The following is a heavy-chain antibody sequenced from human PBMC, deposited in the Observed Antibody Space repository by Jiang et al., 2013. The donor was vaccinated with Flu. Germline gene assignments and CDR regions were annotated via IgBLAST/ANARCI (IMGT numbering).Heavy chain of an antibody. CDR2: ILHDGSNE. CDR3: SYGSGSYYSNFDY. D-gene: IGHD3-10*01. V-gene: IGHV3-30-3*01. CDR1: GFTFSNSA. J-gene: IGHJ4*02. Sequence: VQLLESGGGVVQPGMSLRLSCAASGFTFSNSAMHWVRQAPGKGLEWVAIILHDGSNEYYADSVKGRFTISRDNSKNTVYLQMNSLTAEDTALYYCSYGSGSYYSNFDYWGQGTLVTVSS.